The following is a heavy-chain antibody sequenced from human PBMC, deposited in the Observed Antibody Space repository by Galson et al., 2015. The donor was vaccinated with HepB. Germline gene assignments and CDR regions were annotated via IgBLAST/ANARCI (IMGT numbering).Heavy chain of an antibody. J-gene: IGHJ4*02. D-gene: IGHD2-15*01. CDR2: ISGSGGGP. V-gene: IGHV3-23*01. CDR3: AKRRILIDY. CDR1: GFTFSSYA. Sequence: SLRLSCAASGFTFSSYAMSWVRQAPGKGLDWVSTISGSGGGPYYADSVKGRFTISRDNSKNTLYLQMDSLRAEDTAIYYCAKRRILIDYWGQGTLVTVSS.